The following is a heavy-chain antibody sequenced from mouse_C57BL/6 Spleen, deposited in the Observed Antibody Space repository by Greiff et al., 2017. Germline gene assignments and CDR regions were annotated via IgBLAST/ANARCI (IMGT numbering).Heavy chain of an antibody. J-gene: IGHJ3*01. CDR3: ARRDRSGWFAY. CDR2: IYPSDSET. V-gene: IGHV1-61*01. Sequence: QVQLQQPGAELVRPGSSVKLSCKASGYTFTSYWMDWVKQRPGQGLEWIGNIYPSDSETHYNQKFKDKATLTVDNSSSTAYMRLSSLTSEVSSVYYCARRDRSGWFAYWGQGTLVTVSA. CDR1: GYTFTSYW. D-gene: IGHD1-3*01.